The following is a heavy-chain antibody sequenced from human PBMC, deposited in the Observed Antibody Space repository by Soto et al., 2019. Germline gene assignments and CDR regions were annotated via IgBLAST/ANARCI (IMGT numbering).Heavy chain of an antibody. CDR3: ARGGDKEYYDFWSGSAYYFDY. D-gene: IGHD3-3*01. V-gene: IGHV1-18*01. CDR1: GYTFTSYG. J-gene: IGHJ4*02. Sequence: ASVKVSCKASGYTFTSYGISWVRQAPGQGLEWMGWISAYNGNTNYAQKLQGRVTMTTDTSTSTAYMELRSLRSDDTAVYYCARGGDKEYYDFWSGSAYYFDYWGQGTPVTVSS. CDR2: ISAYNGNT.